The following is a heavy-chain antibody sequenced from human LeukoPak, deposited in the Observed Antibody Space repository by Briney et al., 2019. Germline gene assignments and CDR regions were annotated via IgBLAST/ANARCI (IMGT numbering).Heavy chain of an antibody. CDR3: AQLKLGTQDY. CDR2: ISASSDYT. Sequence: PGGSLRLSCAASGFNFTAYGMNWVRLAPGKGLEWVSSISASSDYTYYADSVTGRFTISRDNAKNSLYLQMNSLTAEDTAVYYCAQLKLGTQDYWGQGTLVTVSS. V-gene: IGHV3-21*01. J-gene: IGHJ4*02. CDR1: GFNFTAYG. D-gene: IGHD7-27*01.